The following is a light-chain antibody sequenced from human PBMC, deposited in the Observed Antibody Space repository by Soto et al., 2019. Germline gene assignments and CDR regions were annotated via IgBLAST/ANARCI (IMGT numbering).Light chain of an antibody. CDR3: QQYRSSPPLT. J-gene: IGKJ4*01. V-gene: IGKV3-20*01. CDR2: GAS. Sequence: EIVLTQSPGTLSLSPGERATLSCRASQSVSSSLAWYQQKPGQAPRLGIYGASSRATGIPARFSGSGSGTDFTLTISRLEPEDFAVYYCQQYRSSPPLTFGGVTKVEIK. CDR1: QSVSSS.